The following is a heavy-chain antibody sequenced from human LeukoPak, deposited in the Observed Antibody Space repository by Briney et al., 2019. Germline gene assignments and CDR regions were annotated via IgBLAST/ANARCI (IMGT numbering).Heavy chain of an antibody. CDR3: AKDRLRGTAAAGTGWFDS. CDR2: ISGSGIST. V-gene: IGHV3-23*01. Sequence: PGGSLRLSCVASGLTFSSYAMSWVRQAPGKGLEWVSGISGSGISTLYADSVQGRFIISRDNSNNTLYLEMNNLRAEDTAVYYCAKDRLRGTAAAGTGWFDSWGQGALVTVSS. CDR1: GLTFSSYA. J-gene: IGHJ5*01. D-gene: IGHD6-25*01.